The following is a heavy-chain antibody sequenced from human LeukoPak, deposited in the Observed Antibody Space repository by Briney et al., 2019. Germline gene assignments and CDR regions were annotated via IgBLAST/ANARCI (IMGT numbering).Heavy chain of an antibody. Sequence: GASVKVSCKASGGTFSSYAISWVRQAPGQGLEWMGGIIPIFGTANYAQKFQGRVTITANESTSTAYMELSSLRSEDTAVYYCARGGNGYGYDYWGQGTLVTVSS. J-gene: IGHJ4*02. CDR1: GGTFSSYA. V-gene: IGHV1-69*13. CDR2: IIPIFGTA. CDR3: ARGGNGYGYDY. D-gene: IGHD5-18*01.